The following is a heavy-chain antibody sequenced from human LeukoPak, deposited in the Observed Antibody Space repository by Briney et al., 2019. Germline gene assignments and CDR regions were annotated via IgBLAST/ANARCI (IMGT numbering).Heavy chain of an antibody. CDR1: GGSFSGYY. J-gene: IGHJ4*02. Sequence: SETLSLTCAVYGGSFSGYYWSWIRQPPGKGLEWIGEINHSGSTNYNPSLKSRVTISVDTSKNQFSLKLSSVTAADTAVYYCARRRSIAAAGRSLDYWGQGTLVTVSS. CDR3: ARRRSIAAAGRSLDY. D-gene: IGHD6-13*01. CDR2: INHSGST. V-gene: IGHV4-34*01.